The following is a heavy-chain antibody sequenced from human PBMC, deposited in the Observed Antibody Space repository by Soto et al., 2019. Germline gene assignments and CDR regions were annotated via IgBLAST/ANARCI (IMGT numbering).Heavy chain of an antibody. J-gene: IGHJ4*02. CDR2: IRRHTSVT. CDR3: AKNFDHYYDSSGYYSFDY. D-gene: IGHD3-22*01. Sequence: GGSLRLSCAAFGLTLSTSSMNWVRQAPGRGLEWISYIRRHTSVTAYADSVKGRFTISRDSAKNSLYLQMDSLRVEDTAVYYCAKNFDHYYDSSGYYSFDYRGQGTLVTVSS. CDR1: GLTLSTSS. V-gene: IGHV3-48*01.